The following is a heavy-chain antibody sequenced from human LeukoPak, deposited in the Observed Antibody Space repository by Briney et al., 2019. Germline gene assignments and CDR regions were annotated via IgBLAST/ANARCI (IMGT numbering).Heavy chain of an antibody. Sequence: GGSLRLSCAASGFTFSDYYMSWIRQAPGKGLEWVSYISSSGSPIYYADSVKGRSTISRDNAKNSLYLQMNSLRAEDTAVYYCARYDSSGPNAFDIWGQGTMVTVSS. V-gene: IGHV3-11*01. CDR2: ISSSGSPI. D-gene: IGHD3-22*01. CDR3: ARYDSSGPNAFDI. CDR1: GFTFSDYY. J-gene: IGHJ3*02.